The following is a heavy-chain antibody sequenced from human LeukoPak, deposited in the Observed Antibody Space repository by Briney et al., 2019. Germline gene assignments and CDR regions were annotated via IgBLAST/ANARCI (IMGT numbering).Heavy chain of an antibody. D-gene: IGHD6-13*01. Sequence: GGSLRLSCAASGFTFSSYSMNWVRQAPGRGLEWVSSISSSSSYIYFADSVKGRFTISRDNAKNSLYLQMNSLRAEDTAVYYCARVGAAAGGTYFDYWGQGTLVTVSS. V-gene: IGHV3-21*01. CDR1: GFTFSSYS. CDR3: ARVGAAAGGTYFDY. CDR2: ISSSSSYI. J-gene: IGHJ4*02.